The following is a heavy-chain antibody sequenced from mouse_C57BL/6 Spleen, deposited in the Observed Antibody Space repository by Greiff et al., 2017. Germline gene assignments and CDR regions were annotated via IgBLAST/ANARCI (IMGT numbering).Heavy chain of an antibody. CDR1: GFTFSDYG. D-gene: IGHD2-4*01. J-gene: IGHJ3*01. CDR3: ARPGGLRQTWFAY. Sequence: EVKLMESGGGLVKPGGSLKLSCAASGFTFSDYGMHWVRQAPEKGLEWVAYISSGSSTIYYADTVKGRFTISRDNAKNTLFLQMTSLRSEDTAMYYCARPGGLRQTWFAYGGQGTLVTVSA. CDR2: ISSGSSTI. V-gene: IGHV5-17*01.